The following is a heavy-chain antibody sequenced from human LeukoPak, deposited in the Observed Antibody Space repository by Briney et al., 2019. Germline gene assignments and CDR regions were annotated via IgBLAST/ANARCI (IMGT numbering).Heavy chain of an antibody. D-gene: IGHD2-2*01. J-gene: IGHJ3*01. V-gene: IGHV3-48*03. CDR2: ISASGTGT. Sequence: GGSLRLSCVASGFTFSSYEMNWVRQAPGKGLEWIAYISASGTGTHYADSVKGRFTVSRDNAKNSVYLQVNIPRAEDTAGSYCAREEYYHLNTGSHDAFDLWDQGTMVTVSS. CDR3: AREEYYHLNTGSHDAFDL. CDR1: GFTFSSYE.